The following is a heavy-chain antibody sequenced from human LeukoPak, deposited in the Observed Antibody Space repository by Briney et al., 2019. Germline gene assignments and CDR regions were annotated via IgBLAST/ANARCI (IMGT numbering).Heavy chain of an antibody. D-gene: IGHD2-8*01. CDR2: INHSGST. V-gene: IGHV4-34*01. Sequence: SETLSLTCAVYGGSFSGYYWSWIRQPPGKGLEWIGEINHSGSTNYNPSLKSRVTISVDTSKNQFSLKLSSVTAADTAVYYCARGGFVHYFDYWGQGTLVTVSS. CDR3: ARGGFVHYFDY. J-gene: IGHJ4*02. CDR1: GGSFSGYY.